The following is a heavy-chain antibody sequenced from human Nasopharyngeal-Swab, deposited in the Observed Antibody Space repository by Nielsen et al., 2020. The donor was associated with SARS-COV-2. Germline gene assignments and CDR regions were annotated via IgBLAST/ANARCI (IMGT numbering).Heavy chain of an antibody. CDR1: GFTFSSYE. CDR3: AREYYYGSGSYWSWDYYYGMDV. V-gene: IGHV3-74*01. Sequence: GESLKISCAASGFTFSSYEMNWVRQAPGTGLVWVSRINSDGSSTSYADSVKGRFTISRDNAKNTLYLQMNSLRAEDTAVYYCAREYYYGSGSYWSWDYYYGMDVWGQGTTVTVSS. J-gene: IGHJ6*02. D-gene: IGHD3-10*01. CDR2: INSDGSST.